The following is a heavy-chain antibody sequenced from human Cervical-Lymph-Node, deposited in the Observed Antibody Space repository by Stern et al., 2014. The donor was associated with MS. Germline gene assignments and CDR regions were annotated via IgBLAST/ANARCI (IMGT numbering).Heavy chain of an antibody. Sequence: QVQLQQSGPGLLRPSETLSLTCNVSGASITSPFWSWIRPPPGKGLEWIGYIYYRGTTNYNASLKGRVAISINTSKTQFSLRLSSVTAADTAVYYCARATDLWGQGILVTVSS. V-gene: IGHV4-59*11. CDR2: IYYRGTT. CDR3: ARATDL. J-gene: IGHJ5*02. CDR1: GASITSPF.